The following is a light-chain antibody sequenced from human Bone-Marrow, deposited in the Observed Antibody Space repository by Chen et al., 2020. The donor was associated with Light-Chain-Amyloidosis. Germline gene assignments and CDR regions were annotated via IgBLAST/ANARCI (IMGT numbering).Light chain of an antibody. V-gene: IGKV1-33*01. Sequence: DIQMTQSPAFLSASVGDRVTITCQASQDISNFLNWYQQKTGKAPKLLIYDASNLEAGVPSRFSGSGSGTDFTFTISSLQPEDIATYYCQQYDNPITFGPGTKVDIK. CDR2: DAS. CDR3: QQYDNPIT. CDR1: QDISNF. J-gene: IGKJ3*01.